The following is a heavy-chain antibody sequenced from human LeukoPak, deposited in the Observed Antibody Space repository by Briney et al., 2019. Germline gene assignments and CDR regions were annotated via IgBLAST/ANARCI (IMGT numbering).Heavy chain of an antibody. J-gene: IGHJ6*02. D-gene: IGHD2-2*01. CDR2: ISSSSSYI. V-gene: IGHV3-21*01. Sequence: GGSLRVPCAASGFTFSSYSMYWVRQAPGKGLEWVSSISSSSSYIYYADSVKGRFTISRDNAKNSLYLQMNSLRAEDTAVYYCARDRLEIVVVPAALNYYYGMDVWGQGTTVTVSS. CDR1: GFTFSSYS. CDR3: ARDRLEIVVVPAALNYYYGMDV.